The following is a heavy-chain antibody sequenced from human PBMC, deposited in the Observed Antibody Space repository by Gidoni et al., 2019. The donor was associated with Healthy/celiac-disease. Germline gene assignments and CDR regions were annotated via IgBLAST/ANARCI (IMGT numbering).Heavy chain of an antibody. CDR2: ISSSSSYT. V-gene: IGHV3-11*06. J-gene: IGHJ5*02. CDR3: ARGIVRSGYYFWFDP. D-gene: IGHD3-22*01. Sequence: EWVSYISSSSSYTNYADSVTGRFTISRDNAKNSLYLQMNSLRAEDTAVYYCARGIVRSGYYFWFDPWGQGTLVTVSS.